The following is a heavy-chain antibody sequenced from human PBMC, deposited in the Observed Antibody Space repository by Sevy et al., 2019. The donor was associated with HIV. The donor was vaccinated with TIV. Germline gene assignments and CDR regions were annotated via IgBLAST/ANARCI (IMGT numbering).Heavy chain of an antibody. CDR1: GFTFSSYS. Sequence: GGSLRLSCAASGFTFSSYSMNWVRQAPGKGLEWVSSISSSSYIYYADSVKGRFTISRDNAKNSLYLQMNSLIAEDTAVYYCARVGEGCSSTSCYARYYYYYYYMDVWGKGTTVTVSS. CDR2: ISSSSYI. V-gene: IGHV3-21*01. CDR3: ARVGEGCSSTSCYARYYYYYYYMDV. J-gene: IGHJ6*03. D-gene: IGHD2-2*01.